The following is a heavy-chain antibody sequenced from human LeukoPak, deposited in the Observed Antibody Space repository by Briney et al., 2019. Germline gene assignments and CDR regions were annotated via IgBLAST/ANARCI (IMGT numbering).Heavy chain of an antibody. CDR3: ARDHYDFHFDY. J-gene: IGHJ4*02. V-gene: IGHV4-30-2*01. CDR1: GGSISSGGYY. D-gene: IGHD3-3*01. Sequence: PSQTLSLTCTVSGGSISSGGYYWSWIRQPPGKGLEWIGYIYHSGSTYYNTTLKSRVTISIDRSKNQFSLKLSSVTAADTAVYYCARDHYDFHFDYWGQGTLVTVSS. CDR2: IYHSGST.